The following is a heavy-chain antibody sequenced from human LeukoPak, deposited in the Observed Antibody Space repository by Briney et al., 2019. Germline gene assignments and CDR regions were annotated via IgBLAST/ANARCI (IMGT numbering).Heavy chain of an antibody. D-gene: IGHD6-19*01. CDR1: GGSISSSNW. CDR2: IYHSGST. CDR3: ASLAVAGHYFDY. J-gene: IGHJ4*02. Sequence: PSETLSLTCAVSGGSISSSNWWSWVRQPPGKGLEWIGEIYHSGSTNYNPSLKSRVTISVDKSKNQFSLKLSSVTAADPAVYYCASLAVAGHYFDYWGQGTLVTVSS. V-gene: IGHV4-4*02.